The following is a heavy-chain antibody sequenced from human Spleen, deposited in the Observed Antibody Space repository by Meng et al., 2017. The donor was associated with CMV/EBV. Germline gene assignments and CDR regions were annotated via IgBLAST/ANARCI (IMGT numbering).Heavy chain of an antibody. CDR2: IYHSGST. J-gene: IGHJ6*02. Sequence: SETLSLTCAVYGGSFSGYYWSWIRQPPGKGLEWIGEIYHSGSTIYNPSLKSRVTLSIDKSRNQFSLKVSSVTAADTAVYFCARNQVGATSTMDSSYYAMDVWGQGTTVTVSS. CDR1: GGSFSGYY. V-gene: IGHV4-34*01. CDR3: ARNQVGATSTMDSSYYAMDV. D-gene: IGHD1-26*01.